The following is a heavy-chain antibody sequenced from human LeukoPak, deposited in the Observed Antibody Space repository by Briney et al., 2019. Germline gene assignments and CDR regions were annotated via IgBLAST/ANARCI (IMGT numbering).Heavy chain of an antibody. J-gene: IGHJ4*02. D-gene: IGHD3-22*01. Sequence: GGSLRLSCAASGFTFSSYAMHWVRQAPGKGLEYVSAISSNGGSTYYANSVKGRFTISRDNSKNTLYLQMGSLRAEDTAVYYCAREYSSGYYIFDYWGQGTLVTVSS. CDR1: GFTFSSYA. CDR3: AREYSSGYYIFDY. CDR2: ISSNGGST. V-gene: IGHV3-64*01.